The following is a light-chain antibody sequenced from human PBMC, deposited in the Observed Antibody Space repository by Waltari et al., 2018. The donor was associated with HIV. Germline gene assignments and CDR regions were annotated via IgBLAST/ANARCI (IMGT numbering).Light chain of an antibody. CDR1: SSNIKNDN. J-gene: IGLJ1*01. CDR2: KNL. V-gene: IGLV1-47*01. Sequence: QSFLTQPPSASGTPGQTVTISCSGSSSNIKNDNVYWYQQLPGMTPKLLIYKNLLRPSGVPDRFAASKSGTSASLTISGLRSADEADYYCVGWDSSLSAYVFGAGTKVAVL. CDR3: VGWDSSLSAYV.